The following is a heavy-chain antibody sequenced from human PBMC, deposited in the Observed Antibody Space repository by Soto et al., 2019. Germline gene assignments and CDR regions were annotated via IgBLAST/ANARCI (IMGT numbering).Heavy chain of an antibody. D-gene: IGHD2-15*01. CDR1: GDSVSSNSAA. CDR2: TYYRSKWYN. CDR3: ARGSADIVVVVAATEDWFDP. J-gene: IGHJ5*02. V-gene: IGHV6-1*01. Sequence: SQTLSLTCAISGDSVSSNSAAWNWIRQSPSRGLEWLGRTYYRSKWYNDYAVSVKSRITINPDTSKNQFSLQLNSVTPEDTAVYYCARGSADIVVVVAATEDWFDPWGQGTLVTVSS.